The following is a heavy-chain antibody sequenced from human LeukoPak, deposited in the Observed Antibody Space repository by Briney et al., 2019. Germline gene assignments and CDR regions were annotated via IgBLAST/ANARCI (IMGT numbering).Heavy chain of an antibody. V-gene: IGHV4-4*07. CDR2: IYTSGST. CDR1: GGSISSYY. D-gene: IGHD2-2*01. J-gene: IGHJ4*02. CDR3: AREDIVVVPAATDY. Sequence: PSETLSLTCTVSGGSISSYYWSWIRQPAGKGLEWIGRIYTSGSTNYNPSLKSRVTMPVDTSKNQFSLKLSSVTAADTAVYYCAREDIVVVPAATDYWGQGTLVTVSS.